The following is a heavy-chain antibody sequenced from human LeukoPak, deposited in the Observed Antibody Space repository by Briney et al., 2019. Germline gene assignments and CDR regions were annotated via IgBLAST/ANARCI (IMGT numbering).Heavy chain of an antibody. V-gene: IGHV4-39*02. CDR2: SYYSRRT. Sequence: SETLSLTCTVSSGSISSNNYYWGWIRQPPGKGLEWIGSSYYSRRTYYIPSLKSRVTISVDTSKNHFSLKLNSVTAADTAVYYCARAHSGLAYLDLWGRGTVVTVSS. CDR3: ARAHSGLAYLDL. D-gene: IGHD5-12*01. CDR1: SGSISSNNYY. J-gene: IGHJ2*01.